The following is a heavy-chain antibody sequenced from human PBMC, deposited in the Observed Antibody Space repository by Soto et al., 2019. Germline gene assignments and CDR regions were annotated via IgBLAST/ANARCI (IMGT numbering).Heavy chain of an antibody. D-gene: IGHD3-22*01. CDR1: GGTFSSYA. Sequence: QVQVVQSGAEVKKPGSSVKVSCKASGGTFSSYAISWVRQAPGQGLEWMGGIIPIFGTANYAQKFQGRVTITADESTSTAYMELSTLRSEDTAVYYCARTTYYYEPRPAFAIWGQGTMVTVSS. CDR3: ARTTYYYEPRPAFAI. CDR2: IIPIFGTA. V-gene: IGHV1-69*01. J-gene: IGHJ3*02.